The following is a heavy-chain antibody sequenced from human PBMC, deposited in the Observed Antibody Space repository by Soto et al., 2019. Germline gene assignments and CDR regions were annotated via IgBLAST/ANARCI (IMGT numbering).Heavy chain of an antibody. D-gene: IGHD3-22*01. CDR2: ISGSGDNT. J-gene: IGHJ4*02. CDR3: ADGGQWLFNCDS. V-gene: IGHV3-23*01. CDR1: GFTFSSDA. Sequence: GGSLRLSCAASGFTFSSDAMSWVRQAPGKGLEWVSAISGSGDNTYYPVCVKGRFTISRDKARNTLDLQLNSLRAVDTAVYYCADGGQWLFNCDSWGQGALFPLSP.